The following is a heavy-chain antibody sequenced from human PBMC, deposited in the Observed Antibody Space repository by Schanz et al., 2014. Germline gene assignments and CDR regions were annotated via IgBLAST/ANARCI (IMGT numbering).Heavy chain of an antibody. CDR1: GYTFTSYG. CDR2: ISPYNGNT. CDR3: AREVGLYDRGWFDP. V-gene: IGHV1-18*01. D-gene: IGHD3-22*01. J-gene: IGHJ5*02. Sequence: QVQLVQSGAEVKKPGASVKVSCKASGYTFTSYGISWVRQAPGQGLEWMGWISPYNGNTNYAQKLQGRVTMTRDTSTSTVYMELSSLRSEDTAVYYCAREVGLYDRGWFDPWGQGTLVTVSS.